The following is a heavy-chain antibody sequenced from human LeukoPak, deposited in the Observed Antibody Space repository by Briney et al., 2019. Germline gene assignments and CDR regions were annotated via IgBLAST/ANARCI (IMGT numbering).Heavy chain of an antibody. CDR2: IYYSGST. J-gene: IGHJ3*02. D-gene: IGHD3-22*01. CDR3: ARDSASTGYMNAFDI. CDR1: GGSVTSSGYY. V-gene: IGHV4-61*08. Sequence: KTLETLSLTCTVSGGSVTSSGYYWSWVRQPPGKGLEYIGYIYYSGSTNYNPSLKSRVTISVDTSKNQFSLKLRSVTAADTAVYYCARDSASTGYMNAFDIWGQGTMVTVSS.